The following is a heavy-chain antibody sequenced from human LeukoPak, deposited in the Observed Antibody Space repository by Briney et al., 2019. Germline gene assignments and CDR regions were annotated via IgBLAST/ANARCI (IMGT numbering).Heavy chain of an antibody. V-gene: IGHV3-23*01. J-gene: IGHJ4*02. CDR2: ISGSGAST. CDR3: ARPTSGWYLGYY. Sequence: QTGGSLRLSCAASGFTFSSYAMSWVRQAPGKGLEWVSAISGSGASTSYASSVKGRFTISRDNSKNTLYLQMSSLRAEDTAIYYCARPTSGWYLGYYWGQGTLVTVSS. CDR1: GFTFSSYA. D-gene: IGHD6-19*01.